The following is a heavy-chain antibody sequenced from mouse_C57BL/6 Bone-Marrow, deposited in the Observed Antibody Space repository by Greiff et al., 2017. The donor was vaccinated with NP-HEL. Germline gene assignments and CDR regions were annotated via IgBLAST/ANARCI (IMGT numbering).Heavy chain of an antibody. CDR3: ARRHYGSSPHYAMDY. Sequence: QVQLQQSGAELARPGASVTLSCKASGYTFTSYGISWVKQRTGQGLEWIGEIYPRSGNTYYNEKFKGKATLTADKSSSTAYMELRSLTSEDSAVYFWARRHYGSSPHYAMDYWGQGTSVTVSS. J-gene: IGHJ4*01. V-gene: IGHV1-81*01. CDR1: GYTFTSYG. D-gene: IGHD1-1*01. CDR2: IYPRSGNT.